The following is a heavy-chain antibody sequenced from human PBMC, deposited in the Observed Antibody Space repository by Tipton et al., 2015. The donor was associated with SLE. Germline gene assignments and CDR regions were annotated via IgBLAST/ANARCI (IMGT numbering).Heavy chain of an antibody. J-gene: IGHJ4*02. D-gene: IGHD3-10*01. CDR3: TRGVRFTMVQGVEY. Sequence: QLVQSGAEVKKPGASVKVSCKASGYTFASYDINWVRQAPRQGLEWMGWMGPNSGNTGYAQKFQGRVTMTRNTSTTTAYMELSSLTSNATAVDYCTRGVRFTMVQGVEYWGKGTRVTVSS. CDR1: GYTFASYD. V-gene: IGHV1-8*01. CDR2: MGPNSGNT.